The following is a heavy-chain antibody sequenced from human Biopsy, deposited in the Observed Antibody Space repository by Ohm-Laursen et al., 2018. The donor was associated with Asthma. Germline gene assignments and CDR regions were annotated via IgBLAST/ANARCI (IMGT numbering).Heavy chain of an antibody. V-gene: IGHV4-38-2*02. CDR3: ARIPRRSGSYFVDY. CDR1: GASVSTPNY. J-gene: IGHJ4*02. Sequence: PSQTLSLTCIVSGASVSTPNYWAWIRQPPGKRLEWVGSVYYTGNTYYNQSLKSRLSLSVDTARNQFSLRLSSVTAADTAMYYCARIPRRSGSYFVDYWGQGTLVTVSS. D-gene: IGHD3-22*01. CDR2: VYYTGNT.